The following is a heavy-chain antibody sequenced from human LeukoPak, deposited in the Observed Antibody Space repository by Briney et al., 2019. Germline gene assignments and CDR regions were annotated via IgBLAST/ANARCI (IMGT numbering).Heavy chain of an antibody. V-gene: IGHV4-39*01. CDR1: GGSISSSSYY. Sequence: SETLSLTCTVSGGSISSSSYYWGWIRQPPGKGLEWIGSIYYSGSTYYNPSLKSRVTISVGTSKNHFSLKLSSVTAADTAVYYCARLGDGSNRQDYWGQGTLVTVSS. CDR2: IYYSGST. CDR3: ARLGDGSNRQDY. D-gene: IGHD5-24*01. J-gene: IGHJ4*02.